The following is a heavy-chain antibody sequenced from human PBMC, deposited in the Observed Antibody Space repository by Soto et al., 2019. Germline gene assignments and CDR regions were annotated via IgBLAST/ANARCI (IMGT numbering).Heavy chain of an antibody. Sequence: QVQLVQSGAEMKEPGSSVKVSCKTSGGTFSSSAISWLRQAPGQVLEWMGGIIPLFRTPDYAQKFQGRVTIAADESTSTAYMDLSSLRSDDTAVYYCARDNERLQLAGNYYYVLDVWGQGTTITVSS. V-gene: IGHV1-69*12. CDR2: IIPLFRTP. CDR1: GGTFSSSA. J-gene: IGHJ6*02. CDR3: ARDNERLQLAGNYYYVLDV. D-gene: IGHD1-26*01.